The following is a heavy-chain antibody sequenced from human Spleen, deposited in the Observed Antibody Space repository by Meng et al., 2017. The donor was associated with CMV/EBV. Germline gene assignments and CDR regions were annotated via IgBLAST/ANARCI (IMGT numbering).Heavy chain of an antibody. D-gene: IGHD3-22*01. CDR1: GFTLSSYA. J-gene: IGHJ5*02. CDR2: IGGSSSYM. Sequence: GGSLRLSCAASGFTLSSYAMNWVRQTPGKGLEWVSSIGGSSSYMYYSDSVKGRFTISRDNAKNSLYLQMNSLRVEDTAVYYCARDPAARYYDSSGYPSGNWFDPWGQGTLVTVSS. CDR3: ARDPAARYYDSSGYPSGNWFDP. V-gene: IGHV3-21*01.